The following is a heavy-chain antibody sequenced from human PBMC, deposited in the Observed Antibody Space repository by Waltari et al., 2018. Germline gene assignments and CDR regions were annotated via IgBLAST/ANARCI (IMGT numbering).Heavy chain of an antibody. V-gene: IGHV1-46*02. CDR2: LNPGGGSA. CDR1: TFPLDSFY. Sequence: QVHLVQSGAEVKKTGASVRISCNASTFPLDSFYINWVRQAPGQGLEWMGILNPGGGSATYAQSLQGRVTMTRDKSTGTVYMELRSLRSDDTAMYYCSRGRGGFRFGSFDIWGQGTLVTVSS. D-gene: IGHD3-3*01. CDR3: SRGRGGFRFGSFDI. J-gene: IGHJ3*02.